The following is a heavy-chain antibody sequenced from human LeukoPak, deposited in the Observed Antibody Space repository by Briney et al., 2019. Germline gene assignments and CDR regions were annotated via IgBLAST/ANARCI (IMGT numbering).Heavy chain of an antibody. D-gene: IGHD6-13*01. CDR1: GFTFSSYS. CDR3: ARGSYEEGQQLVL. J-gene: IGHJ4*02. V-gene: IGHV3-21*01. CDR2: ISSSSSYI. Sequence: PGGSLRLSCAASGFTFSSYSMNWVRQAPGKGLEWVSSISSSSSYIYYADSVKGRFTISRDNAKNSLYLQMNSLRAEDTAVYYCARGSYEEGQQLVLWGQGTLVTVSS.